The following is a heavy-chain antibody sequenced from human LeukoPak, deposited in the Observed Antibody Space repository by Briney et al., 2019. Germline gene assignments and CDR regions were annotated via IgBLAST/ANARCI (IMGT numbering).Heavy chain of an antibody. CDR2: ISHRGDII. Sequence: GGSLRLSCAASGFTFSDYYMSWIRQAPGKGLEWVSYISHRGDIIYYADSMRGRFTISRDNAKNSLNLQMNSLRAEDTAVYYCARGDSSGWYYFDYWGQGSLVIVSS. D-gene: IGHD6-19*01. CDR1: GFTFSDYY. J-gene: IGHJ4*02. CDR3: ARGDSSGWYYFDY. V-gene: IGHV3-11*04.